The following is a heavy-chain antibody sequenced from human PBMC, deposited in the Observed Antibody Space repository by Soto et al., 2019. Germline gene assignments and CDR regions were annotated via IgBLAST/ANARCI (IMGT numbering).Heavy chain of an antibody. D-gene: IGHD6-19*01. CDR2: IYYSGST. V-gene: IGHV4-59*01. Sequence: SETLSLTCTVSGASISVYSWSWIRQPPGKGLEWIGYIYYSGSTNYNPSLKSRVAVSVDTSKNQFSLKLSSVTAADTAVYYCARSTDSSGWRFDYWGQGTLVTVS. CDR1: GASISVYS. CDR3: ARSTDSSGWRFDY. J-gene: IGHJ4*02.